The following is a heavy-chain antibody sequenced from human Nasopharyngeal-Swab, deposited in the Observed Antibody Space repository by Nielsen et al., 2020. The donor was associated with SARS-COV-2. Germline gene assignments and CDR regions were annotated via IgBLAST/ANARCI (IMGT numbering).Heavy chain of an antibody. D-gene: IGHD6-25*01. CDR1: GFTFSSYS. CDR2: ISSSSSYI. CDR3: AGGSAAGPYYYYYGMGV. V-gene: IGHV3-21*01. J-gene: IGHJ6*02. Sequence: GESLKISCAASGFTFSSYSMNWVRQAPGKGLEWVSSISSSSSYIYYADSVKGRFTISRDNAKNSLYLQMNSLRAEDTAVYYCAGGSAAGPYYYYYGMGVWGQGTTVTVSS.